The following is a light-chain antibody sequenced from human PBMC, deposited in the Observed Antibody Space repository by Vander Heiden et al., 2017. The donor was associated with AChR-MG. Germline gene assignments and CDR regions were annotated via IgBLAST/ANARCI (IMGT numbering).Light chain of an antibody. CDR2: GDS. V-gene: IGLV1-40*01. CDR1: SSNIGAHND. J-gene: IGLJ3*02. Sequence: QSVLTQPPSVSGSPGQRVTISFFGSSSNIGAHNDVHWYQQLPVTAPKLLVYGDSNRPSGVPDRFSGSKSGTSASLAITGLQAEDEADYYCQSYDSSLSAWVFGGGTKLTVL. CDR3: QSYDSSLSAWV.